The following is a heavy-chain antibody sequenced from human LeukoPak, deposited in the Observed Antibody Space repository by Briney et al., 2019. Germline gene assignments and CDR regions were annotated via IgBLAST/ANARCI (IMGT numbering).Heavy chain of an antibody. CDR1: GGSISSYY. CDR2: IYYSAST. Sequence: SEALSLTCTVSGGSISSYYWSWIRQPPGKGLEWIGYIYYSASTNYNPSLKSRVTISVDTSNNQFSLKLSSVTAADTAVYYCARGSRGYSYGWGQGTLVTVSS. V-gene: IGHV4-59*01. J-gene: IGHJ4*02. D-gene: IGHD5-18*01. CDR3: ARGSRGYSYG.